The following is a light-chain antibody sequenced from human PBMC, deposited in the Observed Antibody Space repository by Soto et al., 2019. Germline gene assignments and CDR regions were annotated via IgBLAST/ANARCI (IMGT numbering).Light chain of an antibody. CDR2: GAS. Sequence: EIVMTQSPATLSVSPGERATLSCRASQSVSSNLAWYQQKPGQAPRLLIYGASTRASDIPARFSGSGSGTEFTLTISSLQSEDFAIYYCQQYKNWPQTFGQGTKVEIK. CDR3: QQYKNWPQT. J-gene: IGKJ1*01. V-gene: IGKV3-15*01. CDR1: QSVSSN.